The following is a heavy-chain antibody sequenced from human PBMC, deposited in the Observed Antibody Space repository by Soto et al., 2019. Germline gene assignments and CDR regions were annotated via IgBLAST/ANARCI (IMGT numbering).Heavy chain of an antibody. Sequence: GGSLRLSCAASGFTVSSNYMSWVRQAPGKGLEWVSVIYSGGSTYYADSVKGRFTISRHNSKNTLYLQMNSLRAEDTAVYYCASPSDGGYCSSTSCSFGYWGQGTLVTVSS. CDR3: ASPSDGGYCSSTSCSFGY. J-gene: IGHJ4*02. V-gene: IGHV3-53*04. CDR1: GFTVSSNY. D-gene: IGHD2-2*01. CDR2: IYSGGST.